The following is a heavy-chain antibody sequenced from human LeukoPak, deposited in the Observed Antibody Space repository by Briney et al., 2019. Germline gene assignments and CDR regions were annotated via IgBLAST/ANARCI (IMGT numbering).Heavy chain of an antibody. V-gene: IGHV3-7*01. J-gene: IGHJ4*02. D-gene: IGHD3-3*01. CDR1: GFTFSTYW. CDR3: ARWRGAQSEFEY. Sequence: GGSLRLSCTASGFTFSTYWMSWVRQAPGKGLECVASIKQDGSEKEYVDSVKGRFTISRDNAKNSLYLQMISLRAEDTAVYYCARWRGAQSEFEYWGQGILATVSS. CDR2: IKQDGSEK.